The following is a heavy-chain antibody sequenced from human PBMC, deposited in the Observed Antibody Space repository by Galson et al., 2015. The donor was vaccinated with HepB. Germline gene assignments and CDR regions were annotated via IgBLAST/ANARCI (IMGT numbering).Heavy chain of an antibody. Sequence: SLRLSCAASGFTFSNARMSWVRQAPGKGLEWVGRIKSKTDGGTTDYAAPVKGRFTISRDDSKNTLYLQMNSLKTEDTAVYYCTTDPGRGGSVGAEPLSWGQGTLVTVSS. CDR1: GFTFSNAR. CDR3: TTDPGRGGSVGAEPLS. CDR2: IKSKTDGGTT. D-gene: IGHD1-26*01. V-gene: IGHV3-15*01. J-gene: IGHJ4*02.